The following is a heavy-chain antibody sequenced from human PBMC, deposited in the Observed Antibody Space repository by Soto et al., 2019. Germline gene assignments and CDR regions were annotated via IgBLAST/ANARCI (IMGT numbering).Heavy chain of an antibody. D-gene: IGHD1-26*01. CDR1: GFTFSSYG. Sequence: QVQLVESGGGVVQPGRSLRLSCAASGFTFSSYGMHWVRQAPGKGLEWVAVISYDGSNKYYADSVKGRFTISRDNSKNTLYPPMHRLRAEDTAVYDCAKEGAPDVERAPIFFAYWGQGTLVTVSS. J-gene: IGHJ4*02. CDR2: ISYDGSNK. V-gene: IGHV3-30*18. CDR3: AKEGAPDVERAPIFFAY.